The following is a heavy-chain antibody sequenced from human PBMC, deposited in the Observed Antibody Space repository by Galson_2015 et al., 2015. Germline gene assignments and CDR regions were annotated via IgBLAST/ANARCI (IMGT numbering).Heavy chain of an antibody. J-gene: IGHJ5*02. D-gene: IGHD3-22*01. CDR3: ARDSGGAYYYDSSGYYVNWFDP. Sequence: SGYTFTSYAMHWVRQAPGQRLEWMGWINAGNGNTKYSQKFQGRVTITRDTSASTAYMELSSLRSEDTAVYYCARDSGGAYYYDSSGYYVNWFDPWGQGTLVTVSS. V-gene: IGHV1-3*01. CDR1: GYTFTSYA. CDR2: INAGNGNT.